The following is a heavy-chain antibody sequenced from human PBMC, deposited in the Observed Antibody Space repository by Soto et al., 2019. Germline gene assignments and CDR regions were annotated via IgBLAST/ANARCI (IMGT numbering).Heavy chain of an antibody. Sequence: GGSLRLSCAASGFTFSSYAMSWVRQAPGKGLEWVSAISGSGGSTYYADSVKGRFTISRDNSKNTLYLQMNSLRAEDTAVYYCAKVERKGFLEWLNGNYYYYMDVWGKGTTVTVSS. CDR3: AKVERKGFLEWLNGNYYYYMDV. V-gene: IGHV3-23*01. CDR2: ISGSGGST. CDR1: GFTFSSYA. J-gene: IGHJ6*03. D-gene: IGHD3-3*01.